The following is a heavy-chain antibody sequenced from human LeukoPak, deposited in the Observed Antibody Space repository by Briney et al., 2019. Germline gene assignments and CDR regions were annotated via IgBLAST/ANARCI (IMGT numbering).Heavy chain of an antibody. J-gene: IGHJ4*02. Sequence: SETLSLTCSVSGASINNYHWNSVRQTAGKGLEWIGRITTSGNTNYNPSLKGRVTVSLDTSKNQFSLIVTSVTAADTAVYYCARAPNIYSSTWYLAYWGQGTPVTVSS. CDR1: GASINNYH. CDR3: ARAPNIYSSTWYLAY. D-gene: IGHD6-13*01. V-gene: IGHV4-4*07. CDR2: ITTSGNT.